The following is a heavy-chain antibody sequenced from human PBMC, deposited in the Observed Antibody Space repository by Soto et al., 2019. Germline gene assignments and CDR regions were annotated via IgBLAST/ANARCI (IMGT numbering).Heavy chain of an antibody. J-gene: IGHJ4*02. V-gene: IGHV2-5*02. CDR3: AHRVLRTVFGLVTTTAIYFDF. D-gene: IGHD3-3*01. Sequence: QITLNESGPTQVKPRQTLTLTCTFSGFSLTTSGVGVGWIRQSPGKAPEWLALIYWDDDKRYSPSLKSRLTITKDTSKNQVVLTMADLYLADTGTYYCAHRVLRTVFGLVTTTAIYFDFWGQGTPVAVSS. CDR1: GFSLTTSGVG. CDR2: IYWDDDK.